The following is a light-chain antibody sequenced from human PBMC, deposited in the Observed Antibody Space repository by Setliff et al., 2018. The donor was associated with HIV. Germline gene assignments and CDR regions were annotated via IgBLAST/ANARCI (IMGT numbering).Light chain of an antibody. CDR2: DVS. V-gene: IGLV2-14*03. Sequence: QSALTQPASVSGSPGQSITISYTGTSSDVGGYNYVSWYQQHTGKAPKLMIYDVSNRPSGVSNRFSGSKSGNTASLTISGLQAEDEADYYCSSYTSSSTHYVFGTGTKVTVL. CDR1: SSDVGGYNY. J-gene: IGLJ1*01. CDR3: SSYTSSSTHYV.